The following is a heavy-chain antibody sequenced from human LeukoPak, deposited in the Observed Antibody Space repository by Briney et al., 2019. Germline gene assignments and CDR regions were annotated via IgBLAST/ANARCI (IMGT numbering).Heavy chain of an antibody. CDR3: ARNANQGDTNSGYDY. D-gene: IGHD2-21*01. V-gene: IGHV5-51*01. J-gene: IGHJ4*02. CDR1: GYCFTNYR. Sequence: GESLNISCTGSGYCFTNYRIGWVRQMPGKRLELMGIIYPGDSDTRYSPSFQGEVTISADKSISTAYLQWSSLKAADTAMYYCARNANQGDTNSGYDYWGPGTLVTVSS. CDR2: IYPGDSDT.